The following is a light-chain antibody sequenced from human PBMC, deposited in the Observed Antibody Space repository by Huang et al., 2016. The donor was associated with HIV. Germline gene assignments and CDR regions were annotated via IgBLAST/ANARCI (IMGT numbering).Light chain of an antibody. CDR3: QQYNNWPRT. J-gene: IGKJ2*01. V-gene: IGKV3-15*01. CDR1: QYVSSN. Sequence: VMTQSPDTLSVSPGERATLYCRASQYVSSNLAWYHQKHGQAPRLLVYGASTRVNDIPARFSGSGSGKEFTLTISSLQSEDSAVYYCQQYNNWPRTFGQGTKLEIK. CDR2: GAS.